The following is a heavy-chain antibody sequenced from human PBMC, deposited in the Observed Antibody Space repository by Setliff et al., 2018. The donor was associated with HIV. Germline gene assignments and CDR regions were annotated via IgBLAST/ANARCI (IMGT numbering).Heavy chain of an antibody. D-gene: IGHD2-15*01. J-gene: IGHJ4*02. Sequence: GASVKVSCKAPGGTFSGYAFSWVRQAPGQCFEWMGGSIPVFGTVNYAQKFLGRATITADESTNTSYMELTSLRSEDTAVYFCARDSHCSGPSCYSGGQFFDYWGQGTLVTVSS. CDR2: SIPVFGTV. CDR3: ARDSHCSGPSCYSGGQFFDY. V-gene: IGHV1-69*13. CDR1: GGTFSGYA.